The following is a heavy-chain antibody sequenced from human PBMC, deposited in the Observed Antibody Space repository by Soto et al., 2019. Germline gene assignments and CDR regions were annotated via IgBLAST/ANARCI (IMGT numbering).Heavy chain of an antibody. CDR3: ARVADSSGWYTWFDP. Sequence: QVQLVESGGGLVKPGGSLRLSCAASGFTCSDYYMSWIRQAPGKGLVWVSYISSSGSTIYYAVSVKGRFNISRDNDKYPLYLQMKSLRAGDTAVYYCARVADSSGWYTWFDPWGQGTLVTVSS. CDR1: GFTCSDYY. CDR2: ISSSGSTI. V-gene: IGHV3-11*01. D-gene: IGHD6-19*01. J-gene: IGHJ5*02.